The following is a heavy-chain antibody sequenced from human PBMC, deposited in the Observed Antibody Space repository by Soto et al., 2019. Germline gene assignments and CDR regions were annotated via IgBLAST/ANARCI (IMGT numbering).Heavy chain of an antibody. Sequence: GGSLRLSCAASGFTFSSHAMHWVRQAPGKGLEWVAVISYDGSNKYYADSVKGRFTISRDNSKNTLYLQMNSLRAEDTAVYYCARDLRLMEWLLYGDYYYYYGMDVWGQGTTVTVSS. CDR2: ISYDGSNK. J-gene: IGHJ6*02. D-gene: IGHD3-3*01. CDR1: GFTFSSHA. V-gene: IGHV3-30-3*01. CDR3: ARDLRLMEWLLYGDYYYYYGMDV.